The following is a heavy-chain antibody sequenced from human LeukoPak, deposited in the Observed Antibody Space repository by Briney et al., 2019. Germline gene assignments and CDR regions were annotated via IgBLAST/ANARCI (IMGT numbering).Heavy chain of an antibody. CDR3: ASPTRSGSYEPNAFDI. CDR2: IRSKANSYAT. J-gene: IGHJ3*02. D-gene: IGHD1-26*01. Sequence: GGSLKLSCAASGFTFSGSAMHWVRQASGKGLEWVGRIRSKANSYATAYAASVKGRFTISRDDSKNTTYLQMNSLKTEDTAVYYCASPTRSGSYEPNAFDIWGQGTTVTVSS. CDR1: GFTFSGSA. V-gene: IGHV3-73*01.